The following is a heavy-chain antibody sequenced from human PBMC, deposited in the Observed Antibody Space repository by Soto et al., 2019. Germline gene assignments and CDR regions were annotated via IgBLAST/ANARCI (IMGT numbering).Heavy chain of an antibody. Sequence: PGGSLRLSCAASGFTFSSYSMNWVRQAPGKGLEWVSSISSSSSYIYYADSVKGRFTISRDNAKNSLYLQMNSLRAEDTAVYYCARDGPGITIFGVVINYYYMDVWGKGTTVTVSS. CDR1: GFTFSSYS. CDR3: ARDGPGITIFGVVINYYYMDV. CDR2: ISSSSSYI. V-gene: IGHV3-21*01. D-gene: IGHD3-3*01. J-gene: IGHJ6*03.